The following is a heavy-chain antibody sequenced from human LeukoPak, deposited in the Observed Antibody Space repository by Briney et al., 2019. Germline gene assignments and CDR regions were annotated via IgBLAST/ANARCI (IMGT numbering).Heavy chain of an antibody. Sequence: SETLSLTCTVSGGSISSYYWSWIRQPPGKGLEWIGYIYYSGSNNYNPSLTSGVTISVDTSKNQFSLKLSSVTAADTAVYYCARGGCYDYVWGSYRKGPCYYYGMDVWGQGTTVTVSS. V-gene: IGHV4-59*01. D-gene: IGHD3-16*01. CDR1: GGSISSYY. CDR3: ARGGCYDYVWGSYRKGPCYYYGMDV. CDR2: IYYSGSN. J-gene: IGHJ6*02.